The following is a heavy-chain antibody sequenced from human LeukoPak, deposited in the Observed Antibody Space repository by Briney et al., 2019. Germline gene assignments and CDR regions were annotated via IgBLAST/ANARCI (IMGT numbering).Heavy chain of an antibody. V-gene: IGHV1-69*05. Sequence: GASVKVSCKASGGTFSSYAISWVRQAPGQGLGWMGGIIPIFGTANYAQKFQGRVTMTTDTSTSTAYMELRSLRSDDTAVYYCASRVSDYGSGSFESDAFDIWGQGTMVTVSS. D-gene: IGHD3-10*01. CDR3: ASRVSDYGSGSFESDAFDI. CDR2: IIPIFGTA. CDR1: GGTFSSYA. J-gene: IGHJ3*02.